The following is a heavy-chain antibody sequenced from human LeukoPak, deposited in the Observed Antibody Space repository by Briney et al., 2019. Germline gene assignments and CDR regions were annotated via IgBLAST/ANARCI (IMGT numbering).Heavy chain of an antibody. CDR1: GGTFSSYA. CDR3: ARDLDSYCGGDCYSSP. V-gene: IGHV1-69*13. Sequence: ASVKVCCKASGGTFSSYAISWVRQAPGQGLEWMGGIIPIFGTANYAQKFQGRVTITADESTSTAYMELSSLRSEDTAVYYCARDLDSYCGGDCYSSPWGQGTLVTVSS. J-gene: IGHJ5*02. CDR2: IIPIFGTA. D-gene: IGHD2-21*02.